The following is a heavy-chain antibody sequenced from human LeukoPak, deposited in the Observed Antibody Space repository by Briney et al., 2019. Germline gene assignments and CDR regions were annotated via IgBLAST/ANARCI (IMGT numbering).Heavy chain of an antibody. D-gene: IGHD6-19*01. J-gene: IGHJ4*02. V-gene: IGHV3-30*02. CDR2: IRYDGSNK. Sequence: GGSLRLSCAASGFTFSSYGMHWVRQAPGKGLEWVAFIRYDGSNKYYADSVKGRFTISRDNSKNTLYLQMNSLRAEDTAVYYCAKGLTGSGWLPHFDYWGQGTLVTVSS. CDR1: GFTFSSYG. CDR3: AKGLTGSGWLPHFDY.